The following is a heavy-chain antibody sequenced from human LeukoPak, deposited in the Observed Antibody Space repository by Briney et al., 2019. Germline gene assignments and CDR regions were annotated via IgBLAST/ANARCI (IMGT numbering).Heavy chain of an antibody. J-gene: IGHJ4*02. CDR2: IYYSGST. V-gene: IGHV4-59*08. D-gene: IGHD3-10*01. CDR1: GFTFSDYY. CDR3: ARGRVTMVRGVKYYFDY. Sequence: GSLRLSCAASGFTFSDYYMSWIRQAPGKGLEWIGYIYYSGSTNYNPSLKSRVTVSVDTSKNQFSLKLSSVTAADTAVYYCARGRVTMVRGVKYYFDYWGQGTLVTVSS.